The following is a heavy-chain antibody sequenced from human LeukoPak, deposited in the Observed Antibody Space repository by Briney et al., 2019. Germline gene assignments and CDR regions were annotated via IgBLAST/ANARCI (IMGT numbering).Heavy chain of an antibody. CDR3: STLTSRGLSDS. CDR1: GFTFTNAW. CDR2: IKSKADGETI. D-gene: IGHD1-20*01. Sequence: GGSLRLSCAASGFTFTNAWLKWVRQAPGKGLEWVGRIKSKADGETIDYAAPVKGRSTFSRDDSKNMLYLQMNSLKSEDTAVYYCSTLTSRGLSDSWGQGTLVTVSS. V-gene: IGHV3-15*07. J-gene: IGHJ4*02.